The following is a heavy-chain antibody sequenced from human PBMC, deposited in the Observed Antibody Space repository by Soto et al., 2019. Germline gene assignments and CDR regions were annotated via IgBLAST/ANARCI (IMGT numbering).Heavy chain of an antibody. J-gene: IGHJ5*02. CDR2: ISSSGSTI. D-gene: IGHD3-16*02. CDR3: ARDRSMITFGGVIAKPGWFDP. V-gene: IGHV3-11*01. Sequence: QVQLVESGGGLVKPGGSLRLSCAASGFTFSDYYMSWIRQAPGKGLEWVSYISSSGSTIYYADSVKGRFTISRDNAKNLLYLQMHSLRAEDTAVYYCARDRSMITFGGVIAKPGWFDPWGQGTLVTVSS. CDR1: GFTFSDYY.